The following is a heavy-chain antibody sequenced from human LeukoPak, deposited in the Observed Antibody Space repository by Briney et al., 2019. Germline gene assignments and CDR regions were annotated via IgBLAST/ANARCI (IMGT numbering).Heavy chain of an antibody. Sequence: ASVKVSCKASGYTFTIDGISWVRQAPGQGLEWMGWISAYNGNTNYAQKLQGRVTMTTDTSTNTAYMELRSLRSDDTAVYYCARGGIDIVSVPVSNWFDPWGQGTLVTVSS. D-gene: IGHD2/OR15-2a*01. J-gene: IGHJ5*02. CDR2: ISAYNGNT. CDR1: GYTFTIDG. V-gene: IGHV1-18*01. CDR3: ARGGIDIVSVPVSNWFDP.